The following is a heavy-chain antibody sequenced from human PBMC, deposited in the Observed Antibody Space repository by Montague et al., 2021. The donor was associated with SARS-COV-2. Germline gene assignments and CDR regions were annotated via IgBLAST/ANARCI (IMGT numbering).Heavy chain of an antibody. Sequence: SLRLSCAASGFRFSDYYMSWIRQAPGKGPEWVSDISSSSTYTSSADSVKGRFTISRDNAKNSLYLHLNSLRAEDTAVYYCARGGGRYNWNYEVGFDLWGRGTLVTVSS. CDR2: ISSSSTYT. J-gene: IGHJ2*01. V-gene: IGHV3-11*06. CDR3: ARGGGRYNWNYEVGFDL. CDR1: GFRFSDYY. D-gene: IGHD1-7*01.